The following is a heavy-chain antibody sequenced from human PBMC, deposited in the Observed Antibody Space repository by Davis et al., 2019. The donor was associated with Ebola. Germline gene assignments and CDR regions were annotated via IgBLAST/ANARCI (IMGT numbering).Heavy chain of an antibody. CDR1: GSSVSVYW. CDR2: ITADGRTT. J-gene: IGHJ6*02. CDR3: AKEKSRPSPGRDYYGIDV. Sequence: PGGSLRPSCAAPGSSVSVYWMHWVRQAPGKGLVWVSHITADGRTTHYADSVKGRFTISRDHAKHSLYLQMNSLRAEDTTLYYCAKEKSRPSPGRDYYGIDVWGQGTTVTVSS. V-gene: IGHV3-74*01. D-gene: IGHD2-2*01.